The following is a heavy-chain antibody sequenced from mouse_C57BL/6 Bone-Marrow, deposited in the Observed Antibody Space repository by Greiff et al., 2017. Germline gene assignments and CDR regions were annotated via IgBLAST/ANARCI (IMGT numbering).Heavy chain of an antibody. J-gene: IGHJ1*03. Sequence: VQLQQSGPELVKPGASVKISCKASGYTFTDYYINWVKQRPGQGLEWIGWIFPGSGSTYYNEKFKGKATLTVDKSSSTAYMLLSSLTSADSAVYFCARDGITTVVATGFNWYFDVWGTGTTVTVSS. D-gene: IGHD1-1*01. CDR2: IFPGSGST. V-gene: IGHV1-75*01. CDR3: ARDGITTVVATGFNWYFDV. CDR1: GYTFTDYY.